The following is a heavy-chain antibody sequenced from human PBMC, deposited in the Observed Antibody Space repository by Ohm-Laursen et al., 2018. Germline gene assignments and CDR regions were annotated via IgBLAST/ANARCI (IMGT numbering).Heavy chain of an antibody. D-gene: IGHD2/OR15-2a*01. J-gene: IGHJ6*02. CDR3: AKNPSTVILPTTGYYYNGMHV. CDR2: LTGSGGTT. CDR1: GFTFSNYP. V-gene: IGHV3-23*01. Sequence: GSLRLSCAASGFTFSNYPMSWVRQAPGKGLEWVSALTGSGGTTYYADSVQGRFTISRDNSKNTLYLQMNSLRAEDTAVYYCAKNPSTVILPTTGYYYNGMHVWGQGTTVTVS.